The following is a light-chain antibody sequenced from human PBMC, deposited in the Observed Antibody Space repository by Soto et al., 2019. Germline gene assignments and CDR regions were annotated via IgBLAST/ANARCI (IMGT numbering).Light chain of an antibody. CDR2: DAS. CDR3: QQYNSYTWT. Sequence: DIQMTQSPSTLSGSVGDSVTIPCRASQSISSWLAWYQQKPGKAPKLLIYDASSLESGVPSRFSGSGSGTEFTLTISNLQPDDFATYYCQQYNSYTWTFGQGTKVDIK. CDR1: QSISSW. V-gene: IGKV1-5*01. J-gene: IGKJ1*01.